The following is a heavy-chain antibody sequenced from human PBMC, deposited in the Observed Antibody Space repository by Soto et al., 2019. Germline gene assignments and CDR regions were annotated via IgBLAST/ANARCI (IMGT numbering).Heavy chain of an antibody. J-gene: IGHJ4*02. CDR1: GFTFRNYA. Sequence: GGSLRLSCIASGFTFRNYAMAWVRQAPGEDLEWVSAISGSGGSTYYADSVKGRFTISRDNSKNTLYLQMNSLRAEDTAVYYCAYDDYYDSSGYCWGQGTLVTVSS. CDR3: AYDDYYDSSGYC. D-gene: IGHD3-22*01. CDR2: ISGSGGST. V-gene: IGHV3-23*01.